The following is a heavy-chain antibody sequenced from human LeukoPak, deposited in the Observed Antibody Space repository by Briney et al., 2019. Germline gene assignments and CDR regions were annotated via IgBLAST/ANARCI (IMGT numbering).Heavy chain of an antibody. J-gene: IGHJ6*03. CDR1: GYTFTSYG. Sequence: ASVKVSCKASGYTFTSYGISWVRQAPGQGLEWMGWISAYNGNTNYAQKLQGRVTMTTDTSTSTACMELRSLRSDDTAVYYCARTGTIASSYYYYMDVWGKGTTVTVSS. V-gene: IGHV1-18*01. CDR2: ISAYNGNT. CDR3: ARTGTIASSYYYYMDV. D-gene: IGHD1-7*01.